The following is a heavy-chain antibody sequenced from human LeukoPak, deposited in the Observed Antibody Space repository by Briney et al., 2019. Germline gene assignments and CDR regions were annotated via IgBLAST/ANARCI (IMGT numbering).Heavy chain of an antibody. J-gene: IGHJ4*02. CDR1: GYTFTGYY. D-gene: IGHD3-22*01. CDR3: ARDSDDSSGYCYNY. CDR2: INPNSGGT. V-gene: IGHV1-2*02. Sequence: ASVKVPCKASGYTFTGYYMHWVRQAPGQGLEWMGWINPNSGGTNYAQKFQGRVTMTRDTSISTAYMELSRLRSDDTAVYYCARDSDDSSGYCYNYWGQGTLVTVST.